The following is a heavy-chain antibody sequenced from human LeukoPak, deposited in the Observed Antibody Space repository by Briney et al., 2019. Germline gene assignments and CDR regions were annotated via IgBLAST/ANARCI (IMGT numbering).Heavy chain of an antibody. J-gene: IGHJ5*02. Sequence: GGSLRLSCAASGFTFSHYAMSWVRHAPGKGLEWVSAISGSGGSTYYADSVKGRFTISRDNSKNTLSLQMNSLRDEDTAVYYCARGGACSSTSCYYLDPWGQGTLVTVSS. CDR2: ISGSGGST. CDR1: GFTFSHYA. D-gene: IGHD2-2*01. V-gene: IGHV3-23*01. CDR3: ARGGACSSTSCYYLDP.